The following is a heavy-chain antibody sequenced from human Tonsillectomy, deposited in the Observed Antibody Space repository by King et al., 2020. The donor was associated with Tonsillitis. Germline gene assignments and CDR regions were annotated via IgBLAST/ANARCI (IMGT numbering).Heavy chain of an antibody. Sequence: VQLVESGGGLVKPGGSLRLSCAASGFTFSSYSMNWVRQAPGKGLEWVSSISSSSSYIYYADSVKGRFTISRDKAKNSLYLQMNSLRAEDTAVYYCARNQEDSARYHDYYYGMDVWGQGTTVTVSS. J-gene: IGHJ6*02. CDR2: ISSSSSYI. V-gene: IGHV3-21*01. CDR1: GFTFSSYS. D-gene: IGHD1-26*01. CDR3: ARNQEDSARYHDYYYGMDV.